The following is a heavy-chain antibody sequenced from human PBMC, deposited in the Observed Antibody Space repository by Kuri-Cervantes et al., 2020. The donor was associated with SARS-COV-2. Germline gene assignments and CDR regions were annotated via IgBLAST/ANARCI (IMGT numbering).Heavy chain of an antibody. CDR1: GGSISSYY. J-gene: IGHJ4*02. D-gene: IGHD2-2*01. V-gene: IGHV4-59*12. CDR3: ARDGYCSSTSCSSSHFDY. Sequence: SETLSLTCTVSGGSISSYYWSWIRQPPGKGLEWIGYIYYSGSTNYNPSLKSRVTISVDTSKNQFSLKLSSVTAADTAVYYCARDGYCSSTSCSSSHFDYWGQGTLVTVSS. CDR2: IYYSGST.